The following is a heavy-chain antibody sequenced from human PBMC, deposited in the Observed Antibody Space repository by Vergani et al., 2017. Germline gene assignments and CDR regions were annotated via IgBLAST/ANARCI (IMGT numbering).Heavy chain of an antibody. CDR2: IYYSGST. CDR1: GGSVSSGSYY. Sequence: QVQLQESGPGLVKPSETLSLTCTVSGGSVSSGSYYWSWIRQPPGKGLEWIGYIYYSGSTNYNPSLKSRVTISVDTSKNQFSLKLSSVTAADTAVYYCAREAIRKYYFDYWGQGTLVTVSS. V-gene: IGHV4-61*01. J-gene: IGHJ4*02. CDR3: AREAIRKYYFDY.